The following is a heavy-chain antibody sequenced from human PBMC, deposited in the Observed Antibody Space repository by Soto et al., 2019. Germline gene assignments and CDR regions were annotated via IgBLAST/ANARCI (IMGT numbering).Heavy chain of an antibody. J-gene: IGHJ4*02. CDR2: ISYDGSYQ. CDR3: AKGGEVGGVLGDH. V-gene: IGHV3-30*18. CDR1: GFAFNKFG. Sequence: LRLSCEASGFAFNKFGMHWVRQAPGKGLEWVAFISYDGSYQYYADSVQGRLTITRDNSMNTLNMQLNSLRREDTAVYYCAKGGEVGGVLGDHWGQGTLVTVSS. D-gene: IGHD1-26*01.